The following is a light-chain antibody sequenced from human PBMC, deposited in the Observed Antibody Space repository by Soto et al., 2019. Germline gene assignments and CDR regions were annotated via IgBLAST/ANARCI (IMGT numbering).Light chain of an antibody. CDR2: GAS. CDR3: QQYNNWYS. CDR1: ESVSIN. Sequence: VMTQSPATLSVSPGERATLYCRASESVSINLAWYQQKPGQAPRLLIYGASTRATGIPARFSGSGSGTEFTLTISSLQSEDSAVYYCQQYNNWYSFGQGSNLEIK. V-gene: IGKV3-15*01. J-gene: IGKJ2*03.